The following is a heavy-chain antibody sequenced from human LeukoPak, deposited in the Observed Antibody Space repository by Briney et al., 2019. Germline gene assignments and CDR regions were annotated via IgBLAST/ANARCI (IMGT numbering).Heavy chain of an antibody. CDR3: ASRDGSRWAFDY. CDR2: LSGSGSST. Sequence: GGSLRLSCVASGFIFNKHAMSWVRQAPGKGLEWVSGLSGSGSSTDYADSVKGRFTISRDNSKNTLDLQMNSLRPEDTAVYYCASRDGSRWAFDYWGQGTLVTVSS. J-gene: IGHJ4*02. CDR1: GFIFNKHA. V-gene: IGHV3-23*01. D-gene: IGHD6-13*01.